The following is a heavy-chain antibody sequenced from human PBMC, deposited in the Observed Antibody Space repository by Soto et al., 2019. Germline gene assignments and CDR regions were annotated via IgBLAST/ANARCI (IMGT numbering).Heavy chain of an antibody. CDR3: ARNEDIVVVPAAPLFYTDV. D-gene: IGHD2-2*01. J-gene: IGHJ6*03. CDR2: ISAYNGNT. CDR1: GYTFTSYG. Sequence: ASVKVSCKASGYTFTSYGISWVRQAPGQGLEWMGWISAYNGNTNYAQKLQGRVTMTTDTSTSTAYMELRSLRSDDTAVYYCARNEDIVVVPAAPLFYTDVWGKGPTVTVPS. V-gene: IGHV1-18*01.